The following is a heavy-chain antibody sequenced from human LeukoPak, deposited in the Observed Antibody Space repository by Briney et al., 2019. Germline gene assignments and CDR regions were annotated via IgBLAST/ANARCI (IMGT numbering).Heavy chain of an antibody. D-gene: IGHD3-3*01. J-gene: IGHJ4*02. CDR1: GGSISSYY. Sequence: SETLSLTCTVSGGSISSYYWSWMRQPAGKGLEWIGRIYSSGSTKYNPSLKSRVTMSVDTSKNQFSLKLSSVTAADTAVYYCVRRRGNFWSDYYAFDYWGLGTLVTVSS. V-gene: IGHV4-4*07. CDR3: VRRRGNFWSDYYAFDY. CDR2: IYSSGST.